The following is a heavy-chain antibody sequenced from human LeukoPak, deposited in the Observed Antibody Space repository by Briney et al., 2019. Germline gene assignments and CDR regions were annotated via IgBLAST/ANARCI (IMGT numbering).Heavy chain of an antibody. CDR3: ARVEVLVYAMREFDY. CDR2: IYTSGST. CDR1: GGSISSGSYY. J-gene: IGHJ4*02. V-gene: IGHV4-61*02. D-gene: IGHD2-8*01. Sequence: PSETLSLTCTVSGGSISSGSYYWSWIRQPAGKGLEWIGRIYTSGSTNYNPSLKSRVTISVDTSKNQFSLNLSSVTAADTAVYYCARVEVLVYAMREFDYWGQGTLVTVSS.